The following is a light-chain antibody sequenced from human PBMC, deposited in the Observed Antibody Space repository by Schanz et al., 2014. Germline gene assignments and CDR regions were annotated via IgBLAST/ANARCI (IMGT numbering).Light chain of an antibody. V-gene: IGLV2-14*01. CDR3: SSYTSARTLV. CDR1: SSDVGGYNY. CDR2: DVS. Sequence: QSVLTQPASVSGSPGQSITISCTGTSSDVGGYNYVSWYQQYPGKAPKVMIYDVSNRPSGVSNRFSGSKSGNTASLTISGLQAEDEADYYCSSYTSARTLVFGGGTKLPVL. J-gene: IGLJ3*02.